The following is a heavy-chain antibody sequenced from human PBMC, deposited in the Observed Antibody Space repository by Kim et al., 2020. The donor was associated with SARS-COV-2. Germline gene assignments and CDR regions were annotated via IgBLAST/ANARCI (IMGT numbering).Heavy chain of an antibody. CDR1: GGSISSSSYY. D-gene: IGHD3-3*01. V-gene: IGHV4-39*07. J-gene: IGHJ5*02. Sequence: SETLSLTCTVSGGSISSSSYYWGWIRQPPGKGLEWIGSIYYSGSTYYNPSLKSRVTISVDTSKNQFSLKLSSVTAADTAVYYCARDDSFGGYDQYNWFDPWGQGTLVTVSS. CDR3: ARDDSFGGYDQYNWFDP. CDR2: IYYSGST.